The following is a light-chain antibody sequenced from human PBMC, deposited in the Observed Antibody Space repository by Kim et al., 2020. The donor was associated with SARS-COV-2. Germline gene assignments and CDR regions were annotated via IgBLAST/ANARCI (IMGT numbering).Light chain of an antibody. V-gene: IGLV1-44*01. J-gene: IGLJ3*02. CDR1: ISNIGSNT. Sequence: VQRLTIFCSGSISNIGSNTVTGYQQLPGAAPNLLIYGNDLRPPRVPDRFSGSKSGTSASLAISGLQSEDEADYYCATHDESQVVFGGGTQLTVL. CDR3: ATHDESQVV. CDR2: GND.